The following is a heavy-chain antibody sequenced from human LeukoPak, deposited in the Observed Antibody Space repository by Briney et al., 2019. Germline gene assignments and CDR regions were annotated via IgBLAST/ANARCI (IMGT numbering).Heavy chain of an antibody. CDR2: IIPIFGTA. CDR3: ARDGGYCSGGSCTFSDY. D-gene: IGHD2-15*01. J-gene: IGHJ4*02. V-gene: IGHV1-69*13. Sequence: GASVKVSCKASGYTFTSYGISWVRQAPGQGLEWMGGIIPIFGTANYAQKFQGRVTITADESTSTAYMELSSLRSEDTAVYYCARDGGYCSGGSCTFSDYWGQGTLVTVSS. CDR1: GYTFTSYG.